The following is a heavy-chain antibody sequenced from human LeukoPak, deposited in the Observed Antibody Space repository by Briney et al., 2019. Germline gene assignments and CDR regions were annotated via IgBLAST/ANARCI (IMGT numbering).Heavy chain of an antibody. Sequence: SETLSLTCAVSGGAFSNYFWTWIRQPPGKGLEWIAEINDSGGTNSNSSLRSRVAISLDTSKNQFSLRLTSVTAADTAVYYCARGQYCSTTTCYSARRYLDFWGQGTLVTVSS. D-gene: IGHD2-2*01. CDR2: INDSGGT. CDR1: GGAFSNYF. J-gene: IGHJ4*02. CDR3: ARGQYCSTTTCYSARRYLDF. V-gene: IGHV4-34*01.